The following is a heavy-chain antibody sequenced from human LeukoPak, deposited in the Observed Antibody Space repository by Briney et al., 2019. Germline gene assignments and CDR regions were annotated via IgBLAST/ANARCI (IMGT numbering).Heavy chain of an antibody. Sequence: SETLSLTCAVSGGSISSSNWWSWVRQPPGKGLEWIGEIYHSGSTNYNPSLKSRVTISVDKSKNQFSLKLSSVTAADTAVYYCARDRTTIFGVAPEYYYYGMDVWGQGTTVTVSS. CDR1: GGSISSSNW. CDR3: ARDRTTIFGVAPEYYYYGMDV. CDR2: IYHSGST. J-gene: IGHJ6*02. V-gene: IGHV4-4*02. D-gene: IGHD3-3*01.